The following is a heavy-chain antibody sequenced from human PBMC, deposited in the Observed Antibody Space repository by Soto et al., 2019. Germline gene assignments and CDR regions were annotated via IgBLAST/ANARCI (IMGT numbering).Heavy chain of an antibody. CDR1: GFTFSNAW. Sequence: GGSLRLSCAASGFTFSNAWMNWVRQAPGKGLEWVGRVKSKTDGGTTDYAAPVKGRFTISRDDSKNTLYLQMNSLKTEDTAVYYCTTEGVVVVLYGMDVWGQGTTVTVSS. CDR3: TTEGVVVVLYGMDV. D-gene: IGHD2-15*01. V-gene: IGHV3-15*07. J-gene: IGHJ6*02. CDR2: VKSKTDGGTT.